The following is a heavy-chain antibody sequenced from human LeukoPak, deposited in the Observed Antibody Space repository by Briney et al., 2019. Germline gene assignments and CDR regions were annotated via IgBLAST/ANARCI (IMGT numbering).Heavy chain of an antibody. CDR2: VYNSGST. CDR1: GASIGTYY. D-gene: IGHD3-9*01. Sequence: SETLSLTCTVSGASIGTYYWSWIRQPPGKGLEWISYVYNSGSTNSNPSLKSRVTISVDTAKNQFSLNLSSVAAADTAIYYCTRGQYDVLTRSYYFNNWGQGIPVTVSS. V-gene: IGHV4-59*01. CDR3: TRGQYDVLTRSYYFNN. J-gene: IGHJ4*02.